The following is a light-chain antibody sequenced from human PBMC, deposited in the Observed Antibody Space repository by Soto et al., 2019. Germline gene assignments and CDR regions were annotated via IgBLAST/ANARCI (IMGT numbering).Light chain of an antibody. CDR2: DAS. CDR3: QQYNNYPWT. V-gene: IGKV1-5*01. J-gene: IGKJ1*01. Sequence: DILMTQSPSTLSASVGDRVTITCRASQNINRRLAWYQQKPGKAPNLLIYDASSLESGVPARFSGGGSGTEFTLTISSLQPDDFSTFYCQQYNNYPWTFGQGTKVEIK. CDR1: QNINRR.